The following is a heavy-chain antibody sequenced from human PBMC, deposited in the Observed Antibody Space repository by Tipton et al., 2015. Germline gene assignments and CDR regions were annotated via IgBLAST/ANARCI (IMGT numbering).Heavy chain of an antibody. CDR2: MNPNSGDT. CDR3: ARVTGSWFVP. D-gene: IGHD1-20*01. V-gene: IGHV1-8*01. CDR1: GYTFTNYD. J-gene: IGHJ5*02. Sequence: QLVQSGAEVKKPGASVKVSCKASGYTFTNYDINWVRQATGQGLEWMGWMNPNSGDTGYAQKFQGRVTMTTNTSISTAYMELRSLKSEDAAVYYCARVTGSWFVPWGQGTLVIVSS.